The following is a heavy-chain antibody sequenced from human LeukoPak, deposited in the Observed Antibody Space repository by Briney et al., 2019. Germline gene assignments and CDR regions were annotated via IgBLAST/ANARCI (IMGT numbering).Heavy chain of an antibody. CDR3: ARPRISGQRPGFFDF. J-gene: IGHJ3*01. Sequence: SETLSLTCAVHGGSFSGYYCSWIRQPPGKGLEWIGEINHSGSTNYNPSLKSRVTISVDTSKNQFSLKLSSVTAADTAVYYCARPRISGQRPGFFDFWGQGTMVTVSS. CDR1: GGSFSGYY. CDR2: INHSGST. D-gene: IGHD1-14*01. V-gene: IGHV4-34*01.